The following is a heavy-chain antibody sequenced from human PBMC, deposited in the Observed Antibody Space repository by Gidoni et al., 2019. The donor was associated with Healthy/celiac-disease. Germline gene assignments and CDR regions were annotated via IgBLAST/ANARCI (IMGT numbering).Heavy chain of an antibody. D-gene: IGHD6-13*01. CDR3: ARGEGGQQLRQGDY. V-gene: IGHV3-21*01. CDR2: ISSSSSYI. J-gene: IGHJ4*02. Sequence: EVQLVESGGGLVKLGGSLRLSCAASGFTFSRSSMNWVRQAPGKGLEWVSSISSSSSYIDYADSVKGRFTISRDNAKNSLYLQMNSLRAEDTAVYYCARGEGGQQLRQGDYWGQGTLVTVSS. CDR1: GFTFSRSS.